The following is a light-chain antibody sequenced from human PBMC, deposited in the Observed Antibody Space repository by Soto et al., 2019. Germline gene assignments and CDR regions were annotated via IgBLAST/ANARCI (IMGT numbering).Light chain of an antibody. V-gene: IGKV4-1*01. Sequence: DIVMTQSPDSLAVSLGERATINCKSSQSVLYSSNNKNYLAWYQQKPGQPPKLLIYWASTRESGVPDRFSGSGSGTDSSLTISVLQAEDVAVYYCQQYYSTPSEVTFGQGTRLEIK. CDR2: WAS. J-gene: IGKJ5*01. CDR1: QSVLYSSNNKNY. CDR3: QQYYSTPSEVT.